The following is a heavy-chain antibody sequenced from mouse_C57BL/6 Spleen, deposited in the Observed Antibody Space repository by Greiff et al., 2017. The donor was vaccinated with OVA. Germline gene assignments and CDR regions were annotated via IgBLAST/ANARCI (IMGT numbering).Heavy chain of an antibody. D-gene: IGHD2-5*01. J-gene: IGHJ2*01. CDR2: IYWDDDK. V-gene: IGHV8-12*01. CDR3: ARRDGSNSDCFDY. Sequence: QVTLKVCGPGILQSSQTLSLTCSFSGFSLSTSGMGVSWIRQPSGKGLEWLAHIYWDDDKRYNPSLKSRLTISKDTSRNQVFLKITSVDTADTATYYCARRDGSNSDCFDYWGQGTTLTVSS. CDR1: GFSLSTSGMG.